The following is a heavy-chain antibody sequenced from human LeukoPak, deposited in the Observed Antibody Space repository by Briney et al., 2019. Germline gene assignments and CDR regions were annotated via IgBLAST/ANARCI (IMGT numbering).Heavy chain of an antibody. J-gene: IGHJ3*02. D-gene: IGHD5-24*01. CDR1: GFTFSSYW. CDR3: AKDSGWLQLRWDAFDI. CDR2: IKQDGSEK. Sequence: PGGSLRLSCAASGFTFSSYWMNWVRQAPGKGLEWVANIKQDGSEKYYVDSVKGRFTISRDNSKNTLYLQMNSLRAEDTAVYYCAKDSGWLQLRWDAFDIWGQGTMVTVSS. V-gene: IGHV3-7*01.